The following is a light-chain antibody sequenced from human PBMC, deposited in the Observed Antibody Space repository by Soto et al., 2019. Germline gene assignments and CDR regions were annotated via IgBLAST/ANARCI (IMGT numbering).Light chain of an antibody. Sequence: QSSLAQPSPLSGSPGQSITISCTGTITDVGAYNYVAWYQQHPGKAPKLIIYEVTNRPSGVSYRFSASKSGNTASLTISGLHSEDEADYYCISYTGKSASYVFGTGTKVTVL. CDR3: ISYTGKSASYV. V-gene: IGLV2-14*01. CDR1: ITDVGAYNY. CDR2: EVT. J-gene: IGLJ1*01.